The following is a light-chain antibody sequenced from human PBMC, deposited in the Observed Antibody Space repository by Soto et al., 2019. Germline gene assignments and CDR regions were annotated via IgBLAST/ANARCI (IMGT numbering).Light chain of an antibody. V-gene: IGKV1-5*01. Sequence: DIQMTQSPSTLSSPREDRVTIPCRASQSISGWLAWFQQKPGKAPKLLIYDSSTLERGGPSRFSGSGSGTPFTLTIIRLQHDDFATYFCDQYSSDSLYTFGQGNKLEI. CDR1: QSISGW. CDR3: DQYSSDSLYT. J-gene: IGKJ2*01. CDR2: DSS.